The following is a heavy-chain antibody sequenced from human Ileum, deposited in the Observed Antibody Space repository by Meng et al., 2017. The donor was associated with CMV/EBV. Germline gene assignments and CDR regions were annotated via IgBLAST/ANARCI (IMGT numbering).Heavy chain of an antibody. CDR3: ARAPSIITREALRWSRGLGYGMDV. V-gene: IGHV1-2*02. Sequence: ASVKVSCKASGYTFTGYYMHWVRQATGQGLEWMGWINPNSGGTNYAQKFQGRVTMTRDTSIRTAYMELSRLRSDDTAVYYCARAPSIITREALRWSRGLGYGMDVWGQGTTVTVSS. CDR1: GYTFTGYY. D-gene: IGHD3-10*01. J-gene: IGHJ6*02. CDR2: INPNSGGT.